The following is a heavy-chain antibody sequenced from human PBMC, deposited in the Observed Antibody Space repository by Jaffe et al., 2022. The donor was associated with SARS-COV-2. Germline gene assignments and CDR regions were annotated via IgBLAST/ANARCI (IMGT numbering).Heavy chain of an antibody. D-gene: IGHD2-15*01. CDR3: AIRGGSCYRGCHYYYYMDV. J-gene: IGHJ6*03. Sequence: QVQLVQSGAEVKKPGSSVKVSCKASGGTFSSYAISWVRQAPGQGLEWMGGIIPIFGTANYAQKFQGRVTITADESTSTAYMELSSLRSEDTAVYYCAIRGGSCYRGCHYYYYMDVWGKGTTVTVSS. V-gene: IGHV1-69*01. CDR1: GGTFSSYA. CDR2: IIPIFGTA.